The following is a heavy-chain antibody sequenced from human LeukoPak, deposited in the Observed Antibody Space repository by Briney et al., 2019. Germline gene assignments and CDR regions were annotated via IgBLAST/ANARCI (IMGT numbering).Heavy chain of an antibody. CDR1: GGSFSGYY. D-gene: IGHD3-10*01. CDR2: INHSGGT. V-gene: IGHV4-34*01. Sequence: SETLSLTCAVYGGSFSGYYWSWIRQPPGKGLEWIGEINHSGGTNYNPSLKSRVAISVDTSKNQFSLKLSSVTAADTAVYYCARGVGLGYGSGSYYFDYWGQGTLVTVSS. CDR3: ARGVGLGYGSGSYYFDY. J-gene: IGHJ4*02.